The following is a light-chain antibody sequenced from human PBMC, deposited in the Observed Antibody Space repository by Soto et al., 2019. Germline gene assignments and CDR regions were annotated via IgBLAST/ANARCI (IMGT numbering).Light chain of an antibody. V-gene: IGLV1-44*01. Sequence: QSVLTQPPSASGNPGQRGTIAWSGSSSNIGGRTVNGYQQLPGTAPKLLIYNNNQRPSGVPDRFSGSKSGTSASLAITGPQSEDEADYDCAAWDDSLTAQVFGVGTKLTVL. CDR1: SSNIGGRT. CDR3: AAWDDSLTAQV. CDR2: NNN. J-gene: IGLJ2*01.